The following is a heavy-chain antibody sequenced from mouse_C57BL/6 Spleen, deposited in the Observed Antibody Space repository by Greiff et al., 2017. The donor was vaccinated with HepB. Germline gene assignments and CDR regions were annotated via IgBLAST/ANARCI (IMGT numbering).Heavy chain of an antibody. D-gene: IGHD2-1*01. J-gene: IGHJ2*01. CDR3: ARGGLYYGNYGDY. Sequence: EVQLQQSGPELVKPGASVKISCKASGYSFTGYYMNWVKQSPEQSLEWIGEINPSTGGTNYNQKFKAKATLTVDKSSSTAYMQLKSLTSEDSAVYYCARGGLYYGNYGDYWGQGTTLTVSS. V-gene: IGHV1-42*01. CDR1: GYSFTGYY. CDR2: INPSTGGT.